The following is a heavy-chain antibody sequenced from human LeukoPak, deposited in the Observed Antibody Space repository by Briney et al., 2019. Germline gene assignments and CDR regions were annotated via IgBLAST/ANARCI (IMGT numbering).Heavy chain of an antibody. CDR1: VGSFSGYY. Sequence: SETLSLTCAVYVGSFSGYYWSWIRQPPGKGLEWIGEINHSGSTNYNPSLKSRVTISVDTSKNQFSLKLSSVTAADTAVYYCAREGYYYGSGSYYNVGYYFDYWGQGTLVTVSS. CDR2: INHSGST. CDR3: AREGYYYGSGSYYNVGYYFDY. D-gene: IGHD3-10*01. V-gene: IGHV4-34*01. J-gene: IGHJ4*02.